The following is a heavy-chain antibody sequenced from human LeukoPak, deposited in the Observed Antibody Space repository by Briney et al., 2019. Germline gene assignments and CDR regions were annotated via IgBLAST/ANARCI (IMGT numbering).Heavy chain of an antibody. CDR1: GYTFTGYY. Sequence: ASVKVSCKASGYTFTGYYMHWVRQAPGQGLEWMGWINPKNSDTNYAQKFQGRVTITTDTSTSTAYMELRTLRSDDTAVYYCARDRDRSGSQSYWGQGTLVTVSS. CDR3: ARDRDRSGSQSY. CDR2: INPKNSDT. J-gene: IGHJ4*02. D-gene: IGHD1-26*01. V-gene: IGHV1-2*02.